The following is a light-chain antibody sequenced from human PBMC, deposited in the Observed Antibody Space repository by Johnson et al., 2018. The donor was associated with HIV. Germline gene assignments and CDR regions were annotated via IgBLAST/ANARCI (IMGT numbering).Light chain of an antibody. Sequence: QSVLTQPPSVSAAPGQNVTISCSGTSSNVGNSYLSWYQHFPETAPKLLIYDNNKRPSGIPDRFSGSKSGTSATLGITGLKTGDEADYYCGTWDSSLSAYVFGTGTKVTVL. CDR2: DNN. V-gene: IGLV1-51*01. J-gene: IGLJ1*01. CDR3: GTWDSSLSAYV. CDR1: SSNVGNSY.